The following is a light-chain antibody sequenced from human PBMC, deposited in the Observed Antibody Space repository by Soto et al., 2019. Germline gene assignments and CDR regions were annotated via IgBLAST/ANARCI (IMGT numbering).Light chain of an antibody. CDR2: DNL. V-gene: IGLV1-51*01. CDR3: GTWESSRNWV. Sequence: QSVLTQSPSVSAAPGQTVSISCSGTSSNIENNYVSWYQVLPKTAPKLLIYDNLKRPSGIPDRFSGSKSGTSATLVITGLQTGDEADYYCGTWESSRNWVFGSGTKVTVL. CDR1: SSNIENNY. J-gene: IGLJ6*01.